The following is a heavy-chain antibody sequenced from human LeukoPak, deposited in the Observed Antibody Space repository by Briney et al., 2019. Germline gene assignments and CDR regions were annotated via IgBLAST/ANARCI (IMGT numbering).Heavy chain of an antibody. Sequence: SETLSLTCAVSGVSISSGGYSWSWIRQPPGKGLEWIGYIYHSGSTFYNPSLKSRVTISVDRSKNQFSLKLSSVTAADTAVYYCARGMEVGDGYKPGNKGNYQGGYFDCWGQGTLVTVSS. CDR2: IYHSGST. CDR1: GVSISSGGYS. D-gene: IGHD5-24*01. CDR3: ARGMEVGDGYKPGNKGNYQGGYFDC. J-gene: IGHJ4*02. V-gene: IGHV4-30-2*01.